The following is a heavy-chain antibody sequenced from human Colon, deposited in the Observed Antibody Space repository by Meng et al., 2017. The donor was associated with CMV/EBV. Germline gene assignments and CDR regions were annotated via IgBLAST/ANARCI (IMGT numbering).Heavy chain of an antibody. D-gene: IGHD3-22*01. J-gene: IGHJ3*02. CDR2: IIGSGSST. CDR1: GLTFGSYG. CDR3: AKDVHSSAFGFAEAFDI. Sequence: GESLKISCAASGLTFGSYGMSWVRQAPGKGLEWVSGIIGSGSSTYYADSVKGRFTISRDHSRNTLYLQMNSLRAEDTAVYYCAKDVHSSAFGFAEAFDIWGQGTKVTVSS. V-gene: IGHV3-23*01.